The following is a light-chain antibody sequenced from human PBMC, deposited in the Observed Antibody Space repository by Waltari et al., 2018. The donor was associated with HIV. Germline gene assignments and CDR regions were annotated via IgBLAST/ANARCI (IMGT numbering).Light chain of an antibody. V-gene: IGLV2-8*01. CDR2: EVS. CDR3: SSYAGSDIYVV. J-gene: IGLJ2*01. CDR1: SSDVGGYTY. Sequence: QSALTQPPSASGSLGQSVTILCSGTSSDVGGYTYVSWYQQHPGKAPKLMIYEVSKRPSGVPNRFSGSKSGNTASLTVSGLQAEDEADYYCSSYAGSDIYVVFGGGTKLTVL.